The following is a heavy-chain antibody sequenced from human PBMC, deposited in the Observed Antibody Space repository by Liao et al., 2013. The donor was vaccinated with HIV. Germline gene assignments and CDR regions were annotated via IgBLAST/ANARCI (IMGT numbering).Heavy chain of an antibody. CDR2: IYNSGTT. CDR1: DGSITSDYYH. D-gene: IGHD3-9*01. CDR3: ARKHEYDILTAGYMDV. J-gene: IGHJ6*03. V-gene: IGHV4-39*07. Sequence: QLQLQESGPGLVKPAETLSLTCSVSDGSITSDYYHWGWIRQPPGKGLEWIGSIYNSGTTYYNPSLKSRVTISVDTSKNQFSLKLSSVTAADTAVYYCARKHEYDILTAGYMDVWGKGTTVTVSS.